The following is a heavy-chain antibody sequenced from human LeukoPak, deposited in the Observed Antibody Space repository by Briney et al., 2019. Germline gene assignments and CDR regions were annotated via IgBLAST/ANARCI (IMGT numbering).Heavy chain of an antibody. Sequence: PGGSLRLSCAASGFTVSSNYMSWARQAPGKGLEWVSVIYSGGSTYYADSVKGRFTISRDNSKNTLYLQMNSLRAEDTAVYYCAREGSRTVYYYYYYMDVWGKGTTVTVSS. D-gene: IGHD4-11*01. CDR2: IYSGGST. CDR3: AREGSRTVYYYYYYMDV. J-gene: IGHJ6*03. CDR1: GFTVSSNY. V-gene: IGHV3-66*02.